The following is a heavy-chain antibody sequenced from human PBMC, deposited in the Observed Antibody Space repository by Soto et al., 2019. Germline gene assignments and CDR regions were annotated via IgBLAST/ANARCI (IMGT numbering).Heavy chain of an antibody. CDR1: GGTFSSYA. V-gene: IGHV1-69*13. Sequence: ASVKVSCKASGGTFSSYAISWVRQAPGQGLEWMGGIIPIFGTANYAQKFQGRVTITADESTSTAYMELSSLRSEDTAVYYCARGKWQVADYYYGMDVWGQGTTVTVSS. CDR3: ARGKWQVADYYYGMDV. D-gene: IGHD2-15*01. J-gene: IGHJ6*02. CDR2: IIPIFGTA.